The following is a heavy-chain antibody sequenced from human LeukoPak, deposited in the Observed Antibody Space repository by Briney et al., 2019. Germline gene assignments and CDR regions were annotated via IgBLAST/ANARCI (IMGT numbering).Heavy chain of an antibody. CDR2: IYYSGST. Sequence: PSETLSLTCTVSGCSISSYYWNWIRQPPGKGLEWMGYIYYSGSTDYNPSLKSRVSMSVDTSKNQFSLKLSSVTATDTAVYYCARQRLLWFGESNSGFDYWGQGTLVTVSS. V-gene: IGHV4-59*08. CDR1: GCSISSYY. CDR3: ARQRLLWFGESNSGFDY. D-gene: IGHD3-10*01. J-gene: IGHJ4*02.